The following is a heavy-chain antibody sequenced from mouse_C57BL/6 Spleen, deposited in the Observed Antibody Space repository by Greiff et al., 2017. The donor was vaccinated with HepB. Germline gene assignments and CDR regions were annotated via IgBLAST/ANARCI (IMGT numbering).Heavy chain of an antibody. J-gene: IGHJ2*01. CDR3: ARWSGDYDEDFDY. V-gene: IGHV1-81*01. CDR2: IYPRSGNT. CDR1: GYTFTSYG. D-gene: IGHD2-4*01. Sequence: QVHVKQSGAELARPGASVKLSCKASGYTFTSYGISWVKQRTGQGLEWIGEIYPRSGNTYYNEKFKGKATLTADKSSSTAYMELRSLTSEDSAVYFCARWSGDYDEDFDYWGQGTTLTVSS.